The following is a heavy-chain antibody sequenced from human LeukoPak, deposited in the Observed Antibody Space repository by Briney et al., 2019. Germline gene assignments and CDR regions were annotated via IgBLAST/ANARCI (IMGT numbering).Heavy chain of an antibody. Sequence: SETLSLTCTVSGDSISSSRFYWAWIRQPPGKGLEWIGSILSTGRTFYNPSLKSRVTISVDTSKNQFSLRLGSVSASDTAVYYCARRDVGATIDYWGQGTLVTVSS. J-gene: IGHJ4*02. CDR3: ARRDVGATIDY. V-gene: IGHV4-39*01. D-gene: IGHD1-26*01. CDR2: ILSTGRT. CDR1: GDSISSSRFY.